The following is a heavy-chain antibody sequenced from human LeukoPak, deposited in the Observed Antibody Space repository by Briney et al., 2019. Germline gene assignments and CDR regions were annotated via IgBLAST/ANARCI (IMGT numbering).Heavy chain of an antibody. CDR3: ARGVDYYYYYMDV. Sequence: GGSLRLSCAASAFTFSGSAIHWVRQAPGKGLEWVSSISSSSNYIYYADSAKGRFTISRDNAKNSMYLQMNSLRAEDTAVYYCARGVDYYYYYMDVWGKGTTVTVSS. CDR1: AFTFSGSA. CDR2: ISSSSNYI. V-gene: IGHV3-21*01. J-gene: IGHJ6*03.